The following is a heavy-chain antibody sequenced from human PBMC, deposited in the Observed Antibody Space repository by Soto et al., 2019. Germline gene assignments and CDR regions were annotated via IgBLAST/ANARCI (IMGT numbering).Heavy chain of an antibody. D-gene: IGHD3-10*01. CDR1: VGSFSGYY. V-gene: IGHV4-34*01. J-gene: IGHJ4*02. CDR3: ARGDHYYGLNY. CDR2: INHSGST. Sequence: PFETLSLTCAVYVGSFSGYYWSWIRQPPGKGLEWIGEINHSGSTNYNPSLKSRVTISVDTSKNQFSLKLSSVTAADTAVYYCARGDHYYGLNYWGQGTLVTVSS.